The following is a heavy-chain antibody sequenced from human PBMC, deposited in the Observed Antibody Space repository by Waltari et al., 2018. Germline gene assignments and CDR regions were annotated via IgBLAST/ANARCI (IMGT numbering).Heavy chain of an antibody. CDR1: GFTFSDYW. J-gene: IGHJ5*02. V-gene: IGHV3-74*01. D-gene: IGHD3-3*01. CDR2: IKTDGSGP. CDR3: VRDQYFDFWSGYPPGWFDP. Sequence: EGQLVESGGGLVQPGGSLRLSCAASGFTFSDYWMHWVRQAPGKGLEWVSRIKTDGSGPTYADSVNGRFTISRDNGKNTLFLQMNSLRAEDTAVYYCVRDQYFDFWSGYPPGWFDPWGQGTLVTVSS.